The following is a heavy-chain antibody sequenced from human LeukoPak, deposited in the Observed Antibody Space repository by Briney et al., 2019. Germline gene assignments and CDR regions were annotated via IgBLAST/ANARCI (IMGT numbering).Heavy chain of an antibody. CDR3: ARGEGVGQLLIDY. J-gene: IGHJ4*02. CDR2: ISYSGST. V-gene: IGHV4-59*08. Sequence: SETLSLTCTVSGDSISSSYWSWIRQPPGKGLEWIGYISYSGSTSSNPSLRSRVTISVDTSKNQFSLKLSSVTAADTAVYYCARGEGVGQLLIDYWGQGTLVTVSS. CDR1: GDSISSSY. D-gene: IGHD2-2*01.